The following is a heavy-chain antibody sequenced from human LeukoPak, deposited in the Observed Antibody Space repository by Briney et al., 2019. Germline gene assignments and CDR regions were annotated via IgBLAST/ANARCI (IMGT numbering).Heavy chain of an antibody. CDR3: ALSNCTNGVCYALYFDY. V-gene: IGHV4-4*09. CDR2: IYTSGST. CDR1: GGSISSYF. D-gene: IGHD2-8*01. Sequence: SETLSLTCTVSGGSISSYFWSWIRQPPGKGLEWIGYIYTSGSTNYNPSLKSRVTISVDTSKNQFSLKLSSVTAADTAVYYCALSNCTNGVCYALYFDYWGQGTLVTVSS. J-gene: IGHJ4*02.